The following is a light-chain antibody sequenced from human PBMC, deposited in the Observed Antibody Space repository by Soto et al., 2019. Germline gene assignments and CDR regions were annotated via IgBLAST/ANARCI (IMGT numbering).Light chain of an antibody. CDR1: QVISSW. Sequence: DIQMTQSPSSVSASVGDRVTITCRPSQVISSWLAWYQQTPGRAPKLLIYAASSLQSGVPSRFSGSRSWIEFSLTSSSLQPEDFATYDCRQAYSFPFLSVGGGTKVEIK. J-gene: IGKJ4*01. CDR3: RQAYSFPFLS. CDR2: AAS. V-gene: IGKV1-12*01.